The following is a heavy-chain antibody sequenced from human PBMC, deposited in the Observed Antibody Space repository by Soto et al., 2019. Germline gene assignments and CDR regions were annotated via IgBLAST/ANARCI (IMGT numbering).Heavy chain of an antibody. Sequence: QVQLVQSGAEVKKPGASVKVSCKASGYTFTSYDINWVRQATGQGLEWMGWMNPNSGNTGYAQKFQGRVTMTRNTSRSTACMELSSLRSEDTAVYYCARERSAAGTGWFDPWGQGTLVTVSS. CDR1: GYTFTSYD. CDR3: ARERSAAGTGWFDP. J-gene: IGHJ5*02. D-gene: IGHD6-13*01. CDR2: MNPNSGNT. V-gene: IGHV1-8*01.